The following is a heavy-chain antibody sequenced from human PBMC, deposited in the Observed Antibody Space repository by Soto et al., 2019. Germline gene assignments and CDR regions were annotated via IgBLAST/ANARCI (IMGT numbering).Heavy chain of an antibody. D-gene: IGHD5-18*01. CDR3: ARGVTTMGNLVAWFEP. J-gene: IGHJ5*02. Sequence: PSETLSLTCAVSGDSISSNYWWSWVRQPPGKGLEWIGEIYHSGSTNYYPSLRSRVTISVDKSKNQFSLKLNSLTAADTAVYYCARGVTTMGNLVAWFEPWGQGTLVTVSS. CDR1: GDSISSNYW. V-gene: IGHV4-4*02. CDR2: IYHSGST.